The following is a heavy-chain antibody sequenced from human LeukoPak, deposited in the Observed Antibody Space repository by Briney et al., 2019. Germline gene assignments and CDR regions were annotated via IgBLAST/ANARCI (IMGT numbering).Heavy chain of an antibody. CDR3: GMSGDRVPLQDDVFDV. D-gene: IGHD1-26*01. J-gene: IGHJ3*01. V-gene: IGHV5-51*01. Sequence: GESLKISCKVSGYSSTSYCIGWVRQMPGKGLEWMGIIYPGDSGPTYSPSFQGQVTISVDKSINTAYLQWGSLQASDTAMYYCGMSGDRVPLQDDVFDVWGQGTMVTVST. CDR2: IYPGDSGP. CDR1: GYSSTSYC.